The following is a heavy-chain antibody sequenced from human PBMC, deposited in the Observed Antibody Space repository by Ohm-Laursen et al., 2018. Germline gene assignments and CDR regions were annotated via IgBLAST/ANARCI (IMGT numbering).Heavy chain of an antibody. J-gene: IGHJ4*02. CDR2: IYNGGST. CDR3: ARDVSSSWYFDY. Sequence: SLRLSCAASGFTVSSNDMSWVRQAPGKGLEWVSVIYNGGSTYYTDSVKGRFTVSRDNSKNTLYLQMNSLRAEDTAVYYCARDVSSSWYFDYWGQGSLVTVSS. CDR1: GFTVSSND. D-gene: IGHD6-13*01. V-gene: IGHV3-53*01.